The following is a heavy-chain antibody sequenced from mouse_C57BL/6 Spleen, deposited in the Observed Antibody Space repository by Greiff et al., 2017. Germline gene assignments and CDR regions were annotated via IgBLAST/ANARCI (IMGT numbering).Heavy chain of an antibody. CDR2: ISYRGSP. Sequence: EVKLQESGPGMVKPSQSLSLPCTVTGYSITSGYDWQWIRHFPGNNLEWMGYISYRGSPNYNPSLKSRISITHDTSKNHFFLKLNSVTTEDTAIYYCARVAYDYGFAYWGQGTLVTVSA. CDR3: ARVAYDYGFAY. V-gene: IGHV3-1*01. CDR1: GYSITSGYD. D-gene: IGHD2-4*01. J-gene: IGHJ3*01.